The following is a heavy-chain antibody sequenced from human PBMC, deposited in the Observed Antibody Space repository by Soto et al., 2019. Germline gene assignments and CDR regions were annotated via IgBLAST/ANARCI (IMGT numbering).Heavy chain of an antibody. V-gene: IGHV4-4*02. CDR1: GGSISSSNW. Sequence: SETLSLTCAFSGGSISSSNWWIWVRQPPGKGLEWIGEIYHSGSTNYNPSLKSRVTISVDKSKNQFSLKLSSVTAADTAVYYCAKSPNPGSATSSYYGMDVWGQGTTVTVSS. CDR2: IYHSGST. D-gene: IGHD7-27*01. CDR3: AKSPNPGSATSSYYGMDV. J-gene: IGHJ6*02.